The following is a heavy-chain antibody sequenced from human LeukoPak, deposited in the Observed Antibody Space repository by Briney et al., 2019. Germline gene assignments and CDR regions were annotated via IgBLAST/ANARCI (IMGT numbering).Heavy chain of an antibody. CDR3: AKYGGDLGVAFDN. D-gene: IGHD4-23*01. CDR1: GFTFSSYE. CDR2: ISSSGSTI. J-gene: IGHJ4*02. V-gene: IGHV3-48*03. Sequence: GGSLRLPCAASGFTFSSYEMCWVRQAPAKGLEWVSYISSSGSTIYYADSVKGRFTISRDNAKNSLYLQMNSLRAEDTAVYYCAKYGGDLGVAFDNWGQGTLVTVSS.